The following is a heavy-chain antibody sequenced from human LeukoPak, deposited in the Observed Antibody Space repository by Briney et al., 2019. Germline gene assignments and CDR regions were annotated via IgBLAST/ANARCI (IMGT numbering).Heavy chain of an antibody. D-gene: IGHD5-18*01. CDR2: ISAYNGNT. CDR3: ARGGHSYGYMGYSDY. J-gene: IGHJ4*02. CDR1: GYTFNIYG. Sequence: EASVKVSCKASGYTFNIYGISWVRQAPGQGLEWMGWISAYNGNTNFAQKVQGRVTMTTDTSTSTAYLELRSLRSEDTAVYYCARGGHSYGYMGYSDYCGQGTLVTVSS. V-gene: IGHV1-18*01.